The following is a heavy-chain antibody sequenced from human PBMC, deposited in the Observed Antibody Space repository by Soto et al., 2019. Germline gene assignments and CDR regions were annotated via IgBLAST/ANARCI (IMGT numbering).Heavy chain of an antibody. CDR3: ARGEDAFFYYGLDV. Sequence: PSETLSLTCTFSGFSITSSYWSWIRRPPGKGLEWIAYIYDTGISGYTPSTSYNPSLKSRVTMSVDTSKSQFSLKLTSVTAADTAVYYCARGEDAFFYYGLDVWGQGITVTVSS. V-gene: IGHV4-59*01. CDR1: GFSITSSY. J-gene: IGHJ6*02. CDR2: IYDTGISGYTPST.